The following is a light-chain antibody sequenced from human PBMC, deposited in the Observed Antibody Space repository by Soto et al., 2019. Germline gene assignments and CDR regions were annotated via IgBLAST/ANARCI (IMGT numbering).Light chain of an antibody. Sequence: DIQMTQSPSTLSASVGDRVTITCRASQSISSWLAWYQQKPGTAPKLLIYKASTLQSGVPSRFSGSGSGTEFTLTISSLQPDDSATYYCQQYRDNWTFGQGIKVEIK. CDR2: KAS. J-gene: IGKJ1*01. V-gene: IGKV1-5*03. CDR3: QQYRDNWT. CDR1: QSISSW.